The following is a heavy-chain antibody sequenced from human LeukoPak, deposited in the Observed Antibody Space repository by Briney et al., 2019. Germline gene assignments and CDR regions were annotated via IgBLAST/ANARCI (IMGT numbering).Heavy chain of an antibody. D-gene: IGHD4-17*01. CDR3: ASYGDYVRY. CDR2: ITTGGPNT. V-gene: IGHV3-23*01. Sequence: GGSLRLSCTASGFTFSSYTMSWVRQAPGKGLKWVSTITTGGPNTYYADSVKGRFTVSRDDSKNTLYLQMNSLRAEDTAVYYCASYGDYVRYWGQGTLVTVSS. CDR1: GFTFSSYT. J-gene: IGHJ4*02.